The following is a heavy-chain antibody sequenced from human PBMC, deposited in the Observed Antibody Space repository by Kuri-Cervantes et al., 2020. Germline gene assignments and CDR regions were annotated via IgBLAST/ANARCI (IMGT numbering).Heavy chain of an antibody. CDR2: ISGSGGST. CDR1: GFTFRSYG. D-gene: IGHD6-13*01. Sequence: GESLKISCAASGFTFRSYGMHWVRQAPGKGLEWVSAISGSGGSTYYADSVKGRFTISRDNSKNTLYLQMNSLRAEDTAVYYCARVAAAGIQYWGQGTLVTVSS. CDR3: ARVAAAGIQY. J-gene: IGHJ4*02. V-gene: IGHV3-23*01.